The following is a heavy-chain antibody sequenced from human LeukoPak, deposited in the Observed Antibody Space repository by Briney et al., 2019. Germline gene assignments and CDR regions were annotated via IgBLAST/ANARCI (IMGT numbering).Heavy chain of an antibody. Sequence: GGSLRLSCAASGFIFSSYWMHWGRQAPGKGLVWVSRINSDGSSTSYADSVKGRFTISRDNAKNTLYLEMNSLRAEDTAVYYCERGSSSWYLDYWGQGTLVTVSS. CDR3: ERGSSSWYLDY. V-gene: IGHV3-74*01. CDR2: INSDGSST. J-gene: IGHJ4*02. CDR1: GFIFSSYW. D-gene: IGHD6-13*01.